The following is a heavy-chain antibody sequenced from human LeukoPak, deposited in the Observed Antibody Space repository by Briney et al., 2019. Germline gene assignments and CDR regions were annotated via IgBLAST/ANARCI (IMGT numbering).Heavy chain of an antibody. CDR1: GYTFTDYY. J-gene: IGHJ4*02. Sequence: GASVKVSCKASGYTFTDYYMHWVRQAPGQGLEWMGWINPNSGGTNYAQKFQGRVTMTRDTSISTAYMELSRLRSDDTAVYYCARDLTIFGVGGLSNWGQGTLVTVSS. D-gene: IGHD3-3*01. CDR3: ARDLTIFGVGGLSN. CDR2: INPNSGGT. V-gene: IGHV1-2*02.